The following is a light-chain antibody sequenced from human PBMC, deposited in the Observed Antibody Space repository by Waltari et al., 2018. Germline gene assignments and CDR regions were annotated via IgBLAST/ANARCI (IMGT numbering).Light chain of an antibody. J-gene: IGKJ1*01. CDR2: GAS. V-gene: IGKV3-20*01. CDR1: QSVSSGW. CDR3: QQYGSSPRT. Sequence: IVLTQFPGPLSLSPGERATLSCRASQSVSSGWLAWFQQKPGQAPRLLIYGASRRARGIPDRFRGSGSGTDFTLTISRVDPEDFALYFCQQYGSSPRTFGQGTKVEI.